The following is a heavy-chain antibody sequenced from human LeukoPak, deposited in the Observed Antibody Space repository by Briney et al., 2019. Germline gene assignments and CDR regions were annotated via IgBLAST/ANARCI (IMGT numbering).Heavy chain of an antibody. Sequence: PGGSVRLSCAASGFTFSSYSMNWVRQAPGKGLDWLAFIQYDGRNKYYADSVKGRFTMSRDNSKNTLTMFLQMNSLRVEDTAVYYCAKGGDYALDYWGQGTLVTVSS. J-gene: IGHJ4*02. D-gene: IGHD4-17*01. CDR1: GFTFSSYS. V-gene: IGHV3-30*02. CDR2: IQYDGRNK. CDR3: AKGGDYALDY.